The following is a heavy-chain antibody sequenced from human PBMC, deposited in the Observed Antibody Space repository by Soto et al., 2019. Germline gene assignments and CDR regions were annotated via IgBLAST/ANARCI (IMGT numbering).Heavy chain of an antibody. V-gene: IGHV1-18*01. CDR1: GDTFTNFG. D-gene: IGHD3-10*01. CDR2: VATYNTNR. CDR3: ARVLRGVVNCFDP. J-gene: IGHJ5*02. Sequence: ASVKVSCKTSGDTFTNFGLSWVRQAPAQGLEWMGWVATYNTNRNYAQTFQGRLTLTTDTSTSTAYMELKSLGYDHTDVYYCARVLRGVVNCFDPWGQGTLVTVSS.